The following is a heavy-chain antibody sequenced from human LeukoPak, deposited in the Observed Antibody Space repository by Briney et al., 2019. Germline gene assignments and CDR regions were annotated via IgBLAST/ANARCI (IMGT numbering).Heavy chain of an antibody. Sequence: PSETLSLTCTVSGGSISSYYWSWIRQPPGKGLEWIGYIYYSGSTNYNPSLKSRVTISVDTSKNQFSLKLSSVTAADTAVYYCARRPPTAKYYYGSGSYRYAFDIWGQGTMVTVSS. CDR1: GGSISSYY. D-gene: IGHD3-10*01. CDR3: ARRPPTAKYYYGSGSYRYAFDI. J-gene: IGHJ3*02. V-gene: IGHV4-59*08. CDR2: IYYSGST.